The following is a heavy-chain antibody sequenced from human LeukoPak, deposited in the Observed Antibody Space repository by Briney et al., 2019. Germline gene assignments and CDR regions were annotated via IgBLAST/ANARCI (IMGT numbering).Heavy chain of an antibody. CDR1: GGSFSGYY. V-gene: IGHV4-34*01. D-gene: IGHD2-2*02. CDR3: ARGYCRSTSCYSRFRY. CDR2: INHSGST. Sequence: SETLSLTCAVYGGSFSGYYWSWIRQPPGKGLEWIGEINHSGSTNYNPSLKSRVTISVDTSKNQFSLKLSSVTAADTAVYYCARGYCRSTSCYSRFRYWGQGTLVTVSS. J-gene: IGHJ4*02.